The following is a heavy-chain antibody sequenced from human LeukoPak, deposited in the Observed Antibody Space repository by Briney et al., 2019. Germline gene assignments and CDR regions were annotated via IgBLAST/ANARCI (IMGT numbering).Heavy chain of an antibody. J-gene: IGHJ6*02. D-gene: IGHD1-1*01. Sequence: GGSLRLSCAASGFIVRYNFMTWVRQAPGKGLECVSAIFPGGNTYFADSVKGRFTISRDESKNTVFLQMNSLRAEDTAVYYCATRKRSYYYYYGLDVWGQGTTVTVSS. CDR1: GFIVRYNF. V-gene: IGHV3-66*01. CDR2: IFPGGNT. CDR3: ATRKRSYYYYYGLDV.